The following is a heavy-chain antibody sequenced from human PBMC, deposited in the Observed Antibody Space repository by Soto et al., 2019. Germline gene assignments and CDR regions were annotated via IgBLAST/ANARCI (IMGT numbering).Heavy chain of an antibody. J-gene: IGHJ4*02. CDR1: GFTFNTYS. CDR3: ARVYCSGGTCTLDY. D-gene: IGHD2-15*01. Sequence: EVQLVESGGGLVQPGGSLRLSCAAAGFTFNTYSMSWVRQAPGKGLEWVSYISYSTIYYADSVRGRFTISRDNAKNLLYLQMSSLRDEDTAVYYCARVYCSGGTCTLDYWGQGTLVTVSS. CDR2: ISYSTI. V-gene: IGHV3-48*02.